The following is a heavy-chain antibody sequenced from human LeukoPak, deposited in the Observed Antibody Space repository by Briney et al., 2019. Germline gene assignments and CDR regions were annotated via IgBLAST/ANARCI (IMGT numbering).Heavy chain of an antibody. D-gene: IGHD3-16*01. V-gene: IGHV5-51*01. J-gene: IGHJ6*03. CDR3: ARLMTPYYYYYMDV. Sequence: GESLKISCKGSGYSFPDYWVVWVRQMPGKRLEWMGIVNPDDSDTRYSPSFQGQVTISADKSINTAYLQWSSLKASDTAIYYCARLMTPYYYYYMDVWGKGTTVTVSS. CDR2: VNPDDSDT. CDR1: GYSFPDYW.